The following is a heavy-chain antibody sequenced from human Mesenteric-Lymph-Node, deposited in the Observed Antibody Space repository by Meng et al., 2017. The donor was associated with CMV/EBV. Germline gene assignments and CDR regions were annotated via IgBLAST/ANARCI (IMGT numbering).Heavy chain of an antibody. J-gene: IGHJ5*02. CDR3: ARGYYGSGRNWFDP. V-gene: IGHV1-69*06. D-gene: IGHD3-10*01. CDR1: GGTFSSHA. CDR2: IIPIFGTA. Sequence: SGGTFSSHAISWVRQAPGQGLEWMGGIIPIFGTANYAQKFQGRVTITADKSTSTAYMELSSLRSEDTAVYYCARGYYGSGRNWFDPWGQGTLVTVSS.